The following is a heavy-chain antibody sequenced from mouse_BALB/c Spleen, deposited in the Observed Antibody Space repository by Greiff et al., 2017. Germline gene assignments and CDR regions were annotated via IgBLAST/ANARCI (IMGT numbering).Heavy chain of an antibody. Sequence: QVQLQQPGAELVRPGASVKLSCKASGYTFTSYWINWVKQRPGQGLEWIGNIYPSDSYTNYNQKFKDKATLTVDKSSSTAYMQLSSPTSEDSAVYYCTRLLRYYFDYWGQGATLIVSS. CDR1: GYTFTSYW. J-gene: IGHJ2*01. CDR2: IYPSDSYT. D-gene: IGHD1-1*01. CDR3: TRLLRYYFDY. V-gene: IGHV1-69*02.